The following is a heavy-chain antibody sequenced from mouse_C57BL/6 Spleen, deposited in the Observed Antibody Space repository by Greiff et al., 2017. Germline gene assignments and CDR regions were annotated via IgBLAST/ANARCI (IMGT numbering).Heavy chain of an antibody. J-gene: IGHJ2*01. CDR3: ASDYGGY. CDR1: GYSFTGYY. D-gene: IGHD2-4*01. V-gene: IGHV1-42*01. Sequence: EVKLVESGPELVKPGASVKISCKASGYSFTGYYMNWVKQSPEKSLEWIGEINPSTGGTTYNQKFKAKATLTVDKSSSTAYMQLKSLTSEDSAVYYCASDYGGYWGQGTTLTVSS. CDR2: INPSTGGT.